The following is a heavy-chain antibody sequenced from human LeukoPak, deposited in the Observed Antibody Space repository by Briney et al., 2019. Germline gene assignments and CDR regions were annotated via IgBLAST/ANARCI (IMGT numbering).Heavy chain of an antibody. CDR2: IIPIFGTA. J-gene: IGHJ4*02. D-gene: IGHD5-24*01. Sequence: ASVKVSCKASGGTFSSYAISWVRQAPGQGLEWMGGIIPIFGTANYAQKFQGRVTITADEYTSTAYMELSSLRSEDTAVYYCARDGEMATIGYYFDYWGQGTLVTVSS. CDR1: GGTFSSYA. CDR3: ARDGEMATIGYYFDY. V-gene: IGHV1-69*13.